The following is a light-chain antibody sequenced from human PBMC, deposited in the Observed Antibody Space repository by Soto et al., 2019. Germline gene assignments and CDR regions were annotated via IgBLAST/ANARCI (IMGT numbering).Light chain of an antibody. CDR3: QQYGGSIT. Sequence: EIVLTQSPGTLSLSPGEGATLFCRASQSVSSAYLAWYQQKPGQAPRLLIYGASSRATGIPDRFSGSGSGTYFTLTISILEHEDFAVYYCQQYGGSITFGQGTRLEIE. CDR1: QSVSSAY. V-gene: IGKV3-20*01. CDR2: GAS. J-gene: IGKJ5*01.